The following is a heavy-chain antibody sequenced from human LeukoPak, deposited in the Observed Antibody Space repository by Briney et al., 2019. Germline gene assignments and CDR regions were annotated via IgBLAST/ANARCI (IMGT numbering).Heavy chain of an antibody. J-gene: IGHJ5*02. CDR3: AKGASPSIYDYIWGSYRYTENWFDP. CDR1: GFTFEASA. Sequence: PGGSLRLSCAASGFTFEASAMSWVRQAPGKGLEWVANIQPDGSQGSYVDSVKGRFIISRDNAKKSLYLQMNSLRAEDTAVYYCAKGASPSIYDYIWGSYRYTENWFDPWGQGTLVTVSS. CDR2: IQPDGSQG. D-gene: IGHD3-16*02. V-gene: IGHV3-7*03.